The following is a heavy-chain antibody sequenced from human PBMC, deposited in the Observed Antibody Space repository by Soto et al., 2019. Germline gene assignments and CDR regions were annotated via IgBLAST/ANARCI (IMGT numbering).Heavy chain of an antibody. J-gene: IGHJ4*02. CDR2: LYDNGST. D-gene: IGHD2-2*01. CDR1: GGSISSFY. V-gene: IGHV4-59*01. Sequence: QVQLQESGPGLVKPSETLSLTCTVSGGSISSFYWSWIRQPPGKGLEWIGYLYDNGSTHYNPSLKSRVTISVDTSKNQFSLNLYSVTAADTAVYYCARVLTSAWCRAFDYWGQGTQVTVSS. CDR3: ARVLTSAWCRAFDY.